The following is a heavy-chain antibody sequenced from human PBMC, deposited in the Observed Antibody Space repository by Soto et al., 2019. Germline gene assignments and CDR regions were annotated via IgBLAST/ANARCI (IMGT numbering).Heavy chain of an antibody. CDR3: AREDGIERGYDSSGPDAFDI. J-gene: IGHJ3*02. Sequence: GGSLRLSCAASGFTVSSNYMSWVRQAPGKGLEWVSVIYSGGSTYYADSVKGRFTISRDNSKNTLYLQMNSLRAEDTAVYYCAREDGIERGYDSSGPDAFDIWGQGTMVTVSS. CDR1: GFTVSSNY. D-gene: IGHD3-22*01. CDR2: IYSGGST. V-gene: IGHV3-53*01.